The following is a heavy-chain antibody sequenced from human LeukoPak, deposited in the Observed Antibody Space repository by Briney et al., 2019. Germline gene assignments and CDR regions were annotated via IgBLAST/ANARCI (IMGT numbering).Heavy chain of an antibody. D-gene: IGHD6-13*01. CDR1: GDSVSSNSAA. J-gene: IGHJ3*02. V-gene: IGHV6-1*01. CDR2: TYYRSKWYN. Sequence: SQTLSLTCAISGDSVSSNSAAWNWIRQSPSRGLEWLGRTYYRSKWYNDYAVSVKSRITINPDTSKNQFSLQLNSVTPEDTAVYYCAREGSSSWTLRDAFDIWGQGTMVTVSS. CDR3: AREGSSSWTLRDAFDI.